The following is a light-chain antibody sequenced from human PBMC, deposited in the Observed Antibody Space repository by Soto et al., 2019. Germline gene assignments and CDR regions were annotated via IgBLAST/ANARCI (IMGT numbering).Light chain of an antibody. CDR3: QHYNNWLTLT. CDR1: QSVSSN. CDR2: DTS. J-gene: IGKJ4*01. Sequence: EIVMTQSPATLSVSTGERATLSCWASQSVSSNLAWYQQKPGQAPRLLIYDTSTRATVIPARFSGSGSGTEFTLTISSLQSEDFAVYYCQHYNNWLTLTFGGGTKVEIK. V-gene: IGKV3-15*01.